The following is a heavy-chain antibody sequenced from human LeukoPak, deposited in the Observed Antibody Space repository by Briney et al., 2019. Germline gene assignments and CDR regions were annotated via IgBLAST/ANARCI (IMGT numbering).Heavy chain of an antibody. CDR2: IIPIFGTA. V-gene: IGHV1-69*13. J-gene: IGHJ4*02. CDR3: ARSSGWYSTKMMFDY. Sequence: GASVKVSCKASGYTFTSYYMHWVRQAPGQGLEWMGGIIPIFGTANYAQKFQGRVTITADESTSTAYMELSSLRSEDTAVYYCARSSGWYSTKMMFDYWGQGTLVTVSS. CDR1: GYTFTSYY. D-gene: IGHD6-19*01.